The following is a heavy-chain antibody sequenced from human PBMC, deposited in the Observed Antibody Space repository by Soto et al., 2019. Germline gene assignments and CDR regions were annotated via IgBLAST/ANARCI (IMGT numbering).Heavy chain of an antibody. Sequence: PGGSLRLSCAASGFTVSSNYMSWVRQAPGKGLEWVSVIYSGGSTYYADSVKGRSTISRDNSKNTLYLQMNSLRAEDKAVYYCARDTTYSPYYYYGMDVWGQGTTVTVSS. CDR2: IYSGGST. V-gene: IGHV3-53*01. D-gene: IGHD6-13*01. J-gene: IGHJ6*01. CDR3: ARDTTYSPYYYYGMDV. CDR1: GFTVSSNY.